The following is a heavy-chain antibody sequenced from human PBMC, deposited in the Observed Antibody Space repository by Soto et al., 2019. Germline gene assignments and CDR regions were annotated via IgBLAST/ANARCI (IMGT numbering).Heavy chain of an antibody. J-gene: IGHJ6*02. CDR3: AGGMAGLDV. V-gene: IGHV3-74*01. CDR1: GLSFNIYW. CDR2: INSDGSHT. Sequence: EVQLVESGGGLVQPGGSLRLSCAASGLSFNIYWMHWVRQVPGKGLVWLARINSDGSHTIYVDSVKGRFTISRDNAKNTVFLQMDRLRDEETGVYYCAGGMAGLDVWGQESTVTASS.